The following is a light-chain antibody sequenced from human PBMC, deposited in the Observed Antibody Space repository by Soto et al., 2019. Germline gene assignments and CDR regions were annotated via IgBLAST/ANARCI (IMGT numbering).Light chain of an antibody. CDR3: LQLNSLPIA. V-gene: IGKV1-9*01. Sequence: IQLTQSPSSLSASVGDRVTISCLASQAIANFLAWYQQKPGKAPKLLIYATSTLQSGVQSRFSGSGSGTDFTLTISSLQPEDFATYYWLQLNSLPIALGPGTKVDIK. J-gene: IGKJ3*01. CDR1: QAIANF. CDR2: ATS.